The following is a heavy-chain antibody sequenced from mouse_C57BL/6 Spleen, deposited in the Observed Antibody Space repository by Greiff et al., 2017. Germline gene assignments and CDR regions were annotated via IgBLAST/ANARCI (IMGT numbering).Heavy chain of an antibody. V-gene: IGHV1-52*01. CDR2: IDPSDSET. CDR3: ARLYYGNDFDY. Sequence: QVQLQQPGAELVRPGSSVKLSCKASGYSFTSYWMHWVKQRPIQGLEWIGNIDPSDSETHYNQKIKDKAILTVDKSSSTAYMRLCSLTSEDSAVYYCARLYYGNDFDYWGQGTTLTVSS. D-gene: IGHD2-1*01. J-gene: IGHJ2*01. CDR1: GYSFTSYW.